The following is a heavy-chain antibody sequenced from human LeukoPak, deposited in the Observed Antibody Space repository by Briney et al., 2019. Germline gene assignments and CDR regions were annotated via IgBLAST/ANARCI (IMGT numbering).Heavy chain of an antibody. J-gene: IGHJ3*01. CDR1: GFNFNNYH. CDR3: AKKSQSRGRGAFDL. Sequence: GGSLRLSCAASGFNFNNYHMTWVRQAPGEGLEWVSIITFSGDTAYYADSVKGRFTISRDNSKDTLYLQMNSLRAEDTAIYYCAKKSQSRGRGAFDLWGQGTMVTVSS. D-gene: IGHD3-10*01. CDR2: ITFSGDTA. V-gene: IGHV3-23*01.